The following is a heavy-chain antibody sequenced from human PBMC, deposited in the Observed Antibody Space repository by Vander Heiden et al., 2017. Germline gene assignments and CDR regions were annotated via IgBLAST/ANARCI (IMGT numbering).Heavy chain of an antibody. D-gene: IGHD3-3*01. V-gene: IGHV3-30*01. CDR1: GFTFSSYD. CDR2: ISYDGSNK. J-gene: IGHJ6*02. CDR3: ARDLRRFLEWLSANYGMDV. Sequence: QVQLVESGGGVVQPGRSLRLSCAASGFTFSSYDMPWVRQAPGKGLEWVAVISYDGSNKYYADSVKGRFTISRDNSKNTLYLQMNSLRAEDTAVYYCARDLRRFLEWLSANYGMDVWGQGTTVTVSS.